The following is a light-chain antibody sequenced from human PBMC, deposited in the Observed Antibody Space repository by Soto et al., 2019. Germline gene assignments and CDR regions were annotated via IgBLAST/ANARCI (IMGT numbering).Light chain of an antibody. J-gene: IGKJ1*01. CDR1: QSISSW. CDR3: QHYNSYSEA. Sequence: DIQMTQSPSTLSANVGDRVTITCRASQSISSWLAWYQQEPGKAPKLLIYDASSLESGVPSRFSGSGSGTEFTLTISSLQPDDFATYYCQHYNSYSEAFGQGTKV. CDR2: DAS. V-gene: IGKV1-5*01.